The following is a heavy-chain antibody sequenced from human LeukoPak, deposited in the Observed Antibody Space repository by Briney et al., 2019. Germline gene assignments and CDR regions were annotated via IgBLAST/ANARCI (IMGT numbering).Heavy chain of an antibody. Sequence: SQTLSLTCAVSGGSISSGGYSWSWIRQPPGKGLEWIGYIYHSGSTYYNPSLKSRVTISVDRYKNQFSLKLSSVTAADTAVYYCARGEGGGFDPWGQGTLVTVSS. CDR1: GGSISSGGYS. CDR3: ARGEGGGFDP. V-gene: IGHV4-30-2*01. CDR2: IYHSGST. J-gene: IGHJ5*02.